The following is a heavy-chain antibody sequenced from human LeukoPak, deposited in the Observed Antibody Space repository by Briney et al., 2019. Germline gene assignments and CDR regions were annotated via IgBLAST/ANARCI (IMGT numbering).Heavy chain of an antibody. V-gene: IGHV4-39*07. Sequence: SETLSLTCTVSGGSISTSSYYWGWVRQPPGKGLEWIGNIFYSGSTYYSPSLKSRVTISLDTSRNQFSLKLNSVTAADTAVYYCAGAYCGGDCYSGRAFDIWGQGTMVTVSS. CDR1: GGSISTSSYY. J-gene: IGHJ3*02. CDR3: AGAYCGGDCYSGRAFDI. CDR2: IFYSGST. D-gene: IGHD2-21*02.